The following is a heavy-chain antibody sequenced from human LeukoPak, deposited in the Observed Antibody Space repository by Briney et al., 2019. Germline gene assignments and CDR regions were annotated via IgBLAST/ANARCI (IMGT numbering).Heavy chain of an antibody. CDR1: GGSNSSYY. D-gene: IGHD6-13*01. Sequence: SETLSLTCTVSGGSNSSYYWSWIRQPPGKGLEWIGYIYYSGSTNYNPSLKSRVTISVDTSKNQFSLKLSSVTAADTAVYYCARFRIAAAGKGYYYGMDVWGQGTTVTVSS. CDR3: ARFRIAAAGKGYYYGMDV. J-gene: IGHJ6*02. CDR2: IYYSGST. V-gene: IGHV4-59*01.